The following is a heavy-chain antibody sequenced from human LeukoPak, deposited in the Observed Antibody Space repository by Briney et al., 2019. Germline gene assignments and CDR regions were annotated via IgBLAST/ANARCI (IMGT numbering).Heavy chain of an antibody. D-gene: IGHD2-15*01. J-gene: IGHJ4*02. CDR2: IYYSGST. CDR3: ARGDSTPVGLHY. Sequence: IPSETLSPTCTVSGGSISSYYWSWIRQPPGKGLEWIGYIYYSGSTNYNPSLKSRVTISVDTSKNQFSLKLSSVTAADTAVYYCARGDSTPVGLHYWGQGTLVTVSS. CDR1: GGSISSYY. V-gene: IGHV4-59*01.